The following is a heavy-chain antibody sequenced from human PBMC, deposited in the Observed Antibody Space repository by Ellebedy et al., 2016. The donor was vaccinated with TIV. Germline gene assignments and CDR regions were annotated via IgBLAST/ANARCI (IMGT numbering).Heavy chain of an antibody. J-gene: IGHJ5*01. D-gene: IGHD1-26*01. V-gene: IGHV1-2*04. CDR1: GYTFSAYY. CDR2: INPNNGDT. CDR3: ARGPRIVGATTGNWFES. Sequence: AASVKVSCKASGYTFSAYYMHWLRQAPGQDLEWMGWINPNNGDTHCAQKFQGWVTITRDTSISTAYMDLNRLTSDDTAVYYCARGPRIVGATTGNWFESWGQGTLVTVSS.